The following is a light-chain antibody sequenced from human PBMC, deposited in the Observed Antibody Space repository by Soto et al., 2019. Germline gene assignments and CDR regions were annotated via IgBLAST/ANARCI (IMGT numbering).Light chain of an antibody. Sequence: QSVLTQPASVSGSPGQSITISCAGTSSDVGAYNYVAWYQQHPGKAPKLIVYDVTNRPSGVSNRFSGSKSGNTASLTISGLQAEDEADYYCSSFTSRSTPFVFGTRTKVTV. J-gene: IGLJ1*01. V-gene: IGLV2-14*01. CDR3: SSFTSRSTPFV. CDR2: DVT. CDR1: SSDVGAYNY.